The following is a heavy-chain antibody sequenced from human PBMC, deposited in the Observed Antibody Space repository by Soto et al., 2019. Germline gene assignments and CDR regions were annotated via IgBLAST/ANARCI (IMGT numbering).Heavy chain of an antibody. J-gene: IGHJ4*02. CDR3: AKDSGAPHY. CDR2: IRNSGGNT. Sequence: GSLRLSCAASGFSTSNYAMNWVRQAPGKGLEWVAMIRNSGGNTYYADSVKGRFTISTDNSENTLYLQMSSLRAEDTAVYYCAKDSGAPHYWGQGTLVTVSS. CDR1: GFSTSNYA. V-gene: IGHV3-23*01.